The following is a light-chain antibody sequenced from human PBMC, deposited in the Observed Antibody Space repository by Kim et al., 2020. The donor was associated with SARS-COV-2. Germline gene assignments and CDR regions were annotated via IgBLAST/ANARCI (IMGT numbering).Light chain of an antibody. CDR3: SLFTSTSSLV. CDR1: SSDIGRYNY. V-gene: IGLV2-14*04. J-gene: IGLJ2*01. CDR2: DVN. Sequence: GHAITISCTGTSSDIGRYNYVAWYQQSPGNVPKLMIFDVNKRPSGVSNRFSGSKSGNTASLTISGLQAEDEADYYCSLFTSTSSLVFGGGTKLTVL.